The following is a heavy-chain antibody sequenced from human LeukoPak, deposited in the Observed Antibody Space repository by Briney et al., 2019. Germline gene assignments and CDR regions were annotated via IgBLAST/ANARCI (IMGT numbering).Heavy chain of an antibody. J-gene: IGHJ3*01. D-gene: IGHD1-26*01. CDR1: GGSIGSGSYY. CDR3: ASVGPTTPSFEL. Sequence: PSETLSLTCTVSGGSIGSGSYYWSWIRQPAGKGLEWIGSIYRSGPTFYNPSLKSRLTMSLDTSKNHFSLKLSSVTAADTAVYFCASVGPTTPSFELWGQGTMVTVSS. CDR2: IYRSGPT. V-gene: IGHV4-39*07.